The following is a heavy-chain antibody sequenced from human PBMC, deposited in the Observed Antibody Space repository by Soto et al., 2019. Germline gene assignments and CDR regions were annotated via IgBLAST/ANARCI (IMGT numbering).Heavy chain of an antibody. V-gene: IGHV1-18*01. Sequence: QVQLVQSGAEVKKPGASVKVSCKASGYTFTSYGISWVRQAPGQGLEWMGWISAYNGNTNYAQKLQGRVTMTTDTSTSTAYMELRSLRSDDTAVYYCARRADYYDSSGYYHGSEYFQHWGQGTLVTVSS. J-gene: IGHJ1*01. CDR1: GYTFTSYG. CDR2: ISAYNGNT. D-gene: IGHD3-22*01. CDR3: ARRADYYDSSGYYHGSEYFQH.